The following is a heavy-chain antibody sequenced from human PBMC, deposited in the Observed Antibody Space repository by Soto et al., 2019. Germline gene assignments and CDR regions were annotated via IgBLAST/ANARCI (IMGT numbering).Heavy chain of an antibody. Sequence: PSETLSLTCTVSGGSISSYYWSWIRQPPGKGLEWIGYIYFRGTTNYSPSLKSRVTMSADTSKNQFSLKLSSVTAADTAVYYCARMKYYDTSGYPFDYWGQGMMVTVSS. J-gene: IGHJ4*02. CDR1: GGSISSYY. CDR2: IYFRGTT. D-gene: IGHD3-22*01. CDR3: ARMKYYDTSGYPFDY. V-gene: IGHV4-59*01.